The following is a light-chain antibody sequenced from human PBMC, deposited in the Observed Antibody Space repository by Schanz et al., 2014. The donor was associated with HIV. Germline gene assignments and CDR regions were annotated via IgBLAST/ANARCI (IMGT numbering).Light chain of an antibody. V-gene: IGKV3-20*01. CDR1: QSVSSSY. CDR3: HQGGTSWGT. J-gene: IGKJ1*01. CDR2: GAS. Sequence: EIVLTQSPGSLSLSPGERATLSCRASQSVSSSYLAWYQQKPGQAPRLLIYGASSRAPGIPDRFSGSGSGTDFTLTISRLEPEDFAVYYCHQGGTSWGTFGQGTKVESK.